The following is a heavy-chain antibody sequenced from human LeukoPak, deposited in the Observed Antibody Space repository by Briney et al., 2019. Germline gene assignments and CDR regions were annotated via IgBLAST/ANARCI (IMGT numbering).Heavy chain of an antibody. J-gene: IGHJ4*02. CDR1: GGSFSGYY. Sequence: SGTLSLTCAVYGGSFSGYYWSWIRQPPGKGLEWIGEINHSGSTNYNPSLKSRVTISVDTSKNQFSLKLSSVTAADTAVYYCARHEATYYYDSSGYVDWGQGTLVTVSS. V-gene: IGHV4-34*01. D-gene: IGHD3-22*01. CDR2: INHSGST. CDR3: ARHEATYYYDSSGYVD.